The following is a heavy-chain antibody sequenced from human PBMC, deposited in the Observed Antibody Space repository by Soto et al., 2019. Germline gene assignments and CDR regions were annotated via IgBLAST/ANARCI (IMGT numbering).Heavy chain of an antibody. V-gene: IGHV1-69*02. CDR1: GSTFSSYT. J-gene: IGHJ6*02. Sequence: QVQLVQSGAEVKKPGSSVKVSCMASGSTFSSYTVNWVRQAPGKGLEWIGRIIPVLTVTDYARRFQGRVTITADRFDKTAYMASTSLTSEDTAVYYCARLRYWGTDCYKKFYSGMDFWGQGTMVTVSS. D-gene: IGHD2-21*02. CDR2: IIPVLTVT. CDR3: ARLRYWGTDCYKKFYSGMDF.